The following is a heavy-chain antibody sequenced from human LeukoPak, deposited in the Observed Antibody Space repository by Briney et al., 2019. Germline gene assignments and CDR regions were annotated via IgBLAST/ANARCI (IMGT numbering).Heavy chain of an antibody. J-gene: IGHJ3*02. V-gene: IGHV3-7*01. CDR3: ARAPAIFGVVIIGALDI. D-gene: IGHD3-3*01. CDR1: GFIFSSYW. CDR2: IKQDGSEK. Sequence: GGSLRLSCAASGFIFSSYWMSWVRQAPGKGLEWVANIKQDGSEKYYVDSVKGRFTISRDNAKNSLYLQMNSLRAEDTAVYYCARAPAIFGVVIIGALDIWGQGTMVTVSS.